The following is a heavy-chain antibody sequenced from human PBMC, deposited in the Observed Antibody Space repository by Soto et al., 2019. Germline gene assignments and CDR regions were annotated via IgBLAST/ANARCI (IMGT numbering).Heavy chain of an antibody. V-gene: IGHV3-74*03. CDR1: GFSFSSHW. CDR3: TSSGGHSAINRFDF. J-gene: IGHJ3*01. Sequence: DVQLVESGGGSAQPGGSLTLSCAASGFSFSSHWMHWVRQAPGRGLMWVSRINSDGSDTMYADSVKGRFTISRDNAKNTVSLQRTGLRAGDTGLYNGTSSGGHSAINRFDFWGQGARVTVSS. CDR2: INSDGSDT. D-gene: IGHD2-2*01.